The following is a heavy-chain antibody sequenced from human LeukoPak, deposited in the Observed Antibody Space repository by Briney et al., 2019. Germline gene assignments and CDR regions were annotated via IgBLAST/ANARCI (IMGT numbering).Heavy chain of an antibody. D-gene: IGHD2-2*01. CDR1: GGTFSSYA. CDR3: ARVEIGYQLLPYFDY. J-gene: IGHJ4*02. Sequence: SVNVSCTASGGTFSSYAISWVRQAPGQGLEWMGGIIPIFGTANYAQKFQGRVTITADESTSTAYMELSSLRSEDTAVYYCARVEIGYQLLPYFDYWGQGTLVTVSS. CDR2: IIPIFGTA. V-gene: IGHV1-69*13.